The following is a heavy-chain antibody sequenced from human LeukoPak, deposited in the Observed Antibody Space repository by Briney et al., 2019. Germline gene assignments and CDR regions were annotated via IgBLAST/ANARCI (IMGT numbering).Heavy chain of an antibody. CDR1: GGSISSHY. Sequence: SETLSLTCTVSGGSISSHYWSWIRQPPGKGLEWIGYIYYSGSTNYNPSLKSRVTISVDTSKNQFSLKLSSVTAADTAVYYCARYLRLYAFDIWGQGTMVTVSS. CDR3: ARYLRLYAFDI. CDR2: IYYSGST. J-gene: IGHJ3*02. V-gene: IGHV4-59*11.